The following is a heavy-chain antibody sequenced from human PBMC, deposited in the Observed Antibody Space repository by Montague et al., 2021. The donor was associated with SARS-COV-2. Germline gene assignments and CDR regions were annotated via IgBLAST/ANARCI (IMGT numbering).Heavy chain of an antibody. Sequence: SETLSLTCTVSGGSISSSSYYWGWIRQPPGKGLEWIGYIYYSGSTYYNPSLKSRVTISVDTSKNQFSLKLSSVTAADTAVYYCAGEIVVVTQTYHYGMDVWPRDHGHRLL. CDR1: GGSISSSSYY. CDR3: AGEIVVVTQTYHYGMDV. V-gene: IGHV4-39*07. J-gene: IGHJ6*02. CDR2: IYYSGST. D-gene: IGHD3-22*01.